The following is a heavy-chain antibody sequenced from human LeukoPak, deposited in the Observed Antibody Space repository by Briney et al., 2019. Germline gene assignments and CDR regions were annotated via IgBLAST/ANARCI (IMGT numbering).Heavy chain of an antibody. V-gene: IGHV4-30-4*07. CDR1: GGSISSGGYS. CDR3: ARAYLSYCSSTSCYFPYYYYYMDV. J-gene: IGHJ6*03. CDR2: IYYSGST. D-gene: IGHD2-2*01. Sequence: SETLSLTCAVSGGSISSGGYSWSWIRQPPGKGLEWIGYIYYSGSTYYNPSLKSRVTISVDTSKNQFSLKLSSVTAADTAVYYCARAYLSYCSSTSCYFPYYYYYMDVWGKGTTVTVSS.